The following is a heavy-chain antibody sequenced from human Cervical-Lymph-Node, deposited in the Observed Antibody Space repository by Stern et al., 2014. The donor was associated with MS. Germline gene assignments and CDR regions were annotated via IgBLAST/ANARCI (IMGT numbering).Heavy chain of an antibody. CDR3: ARGEGYSSGWNEVNY. CDR1: GGTFNFYA. Sequence: QDQFVQSGAEVKKPGSSVKVSCKASGGTFNFYAMDWVRQAPGQGLEWMGRIIPAFGTTTSAKKYRGRVTITADGTTSTAYMELSSLRSEDTAVYYCARGEGYSSGWNEVNYWGQGTLVTVSS. D-gene: IGHD6-19*01. CDR2: IIPAFGTT. V-gene: IGHV1-69*15. J-gene: IGHJ4*02.